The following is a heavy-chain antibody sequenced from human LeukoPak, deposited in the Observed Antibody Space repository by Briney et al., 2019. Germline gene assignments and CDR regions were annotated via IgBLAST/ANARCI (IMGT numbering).Heavy chain of an antibody. V-gene: IGHV7-4-1*02. D-gene: IGHD2-2*01. CDR2: INTNTGNP. CDR3: ARQGPGYCGSTRCYGVGH. Sequence: ASVKVSCKASGYTFTRHYMHWVRQAPGQGLEWMGWINTNTGNPTYAQGFTGRFVFSLDTSVSTAYLQISSLKVEDTAVYYCARQGPGYCGSTRCYGVGHWGQGTLVTVSS. CDR1: GYTFTRHY. J-gene: IGHJ4*02.